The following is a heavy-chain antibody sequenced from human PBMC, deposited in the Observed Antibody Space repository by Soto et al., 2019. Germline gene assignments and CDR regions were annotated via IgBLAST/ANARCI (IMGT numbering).Heavy chain of an antibody. V-gene: IGHV3-7*03. J-gene: IGHJ6*02. CDR1: GFTFSSYW. Sequence: EVQLVESGGGLVQPGGSLRLSCAASGFTFSSYWMSWVRQAPGKGLEWVANIKQDGSEKSYVDSVKGRFTISRDNAKNSLYLQMNSRRSADSAGYYCARDSHIAEDLYYYDGRDVWVQGTTVTVSS. CDR2: IKQDGSEK. D-gene: IGHD2-15*01. CDR3: ARDSHIAEDLYYYDGRDV.